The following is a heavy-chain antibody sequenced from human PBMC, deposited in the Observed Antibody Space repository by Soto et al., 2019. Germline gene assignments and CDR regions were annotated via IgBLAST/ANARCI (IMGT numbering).Heavy chain of an antibody. V-gene: IGHV4-31*03. J-gene: IGHJ6*03. CDR1: GGSISSGGYY. Sequence: PSETLSLTCTVSGGSISSGGYYWSWIRQHPGKGLEWIGYIYYSGSTYYNPSLKSRVTISVDTSKNQFSLKLSSVTAADTAVYYCARDRGIRYYYYYMDVWGKGTTVTVSS. CDR3: ARDRGIRYYYYYMDV. CDR2: IYYSGST. D-gene: IGHD1-1*01.